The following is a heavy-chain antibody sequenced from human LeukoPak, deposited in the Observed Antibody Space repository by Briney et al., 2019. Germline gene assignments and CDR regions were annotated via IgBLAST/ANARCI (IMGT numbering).Heavy chain of an antibody. CDR3: ARDANHGRGATAWGYYYMDV. V-gene: IGHV3-30*14. CDR2: ISYDGSNK. D-gene: IGHD5-12*01. Sequence: PGRSLRLSCAASGFTFSSYAMHWVRQAPGKGLEWVAVISYDGSNKYYADSMKGRFTISRDNAKNSLYLQMNSLRAEDTDVYYCARDANHGRGATAWGYYYMDVWGKGTTVTISS. CDR1: GFTFSSYA. J-gene: IGHJ6*03.